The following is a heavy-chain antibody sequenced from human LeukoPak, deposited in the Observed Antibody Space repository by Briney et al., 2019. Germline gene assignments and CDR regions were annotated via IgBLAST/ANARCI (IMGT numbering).Heavy chain of an antibody. CDR3: AKGKAYSSGWYFDY. J-gene: IGHJ4*02. CDR2: ISYDGSNK. CDR1: GFTFSSYA. Sequence: GGSLRLSCAASGFTFSSYAMHWVRQAPGKGLEWVAVISYDGSNKYYADSVKGRFTISRDNSKNTLYLQMNSLRAEDTAVYYCAKGKAYSSGWYFDYWGQGTLVTVSS. D-gene: IGHD6-19*01. V-gene: IGHV3-30-3*01.